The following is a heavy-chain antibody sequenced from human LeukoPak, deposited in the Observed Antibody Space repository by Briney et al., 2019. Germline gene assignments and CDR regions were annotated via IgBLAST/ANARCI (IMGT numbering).Heavy chain of an antibody. Sequence: PSETLSLTCTVSGGSISSYYWSWIRQPPGKGLEWIGYIYTSGSTNYNPSLKSRVTISVDTSKNQFSLKLRSVTAADTAVYYCARSGLDSRYYFGMDVWGQGTTVTVSS. J-gene: IGHJ6*02. D-gene: IGHD5-12*01. CDR2: IYTSGST. CDR3: ARSGLDSRYYFGMDV. V-gene: IGHV4-4*09. CDR1: GGSISSYY.